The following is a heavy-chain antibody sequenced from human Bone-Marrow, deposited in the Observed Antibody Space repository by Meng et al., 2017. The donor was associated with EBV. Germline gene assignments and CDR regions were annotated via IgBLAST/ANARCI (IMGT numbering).Heavy chain of an antibody. CDR2: INHSGST. CDR3: ARTLPRYCSGGSCSSRNDY. Sequence: QPRECGPGVFKPSETLSLTCAFYGGSFSGYNWSWIRQPPGKGLEWIGEINHSGSTNYNPSLKSRVTISVDTSKNQFSLKLSSVTAADTAVYYCARTLPRYCSGGSCSSRNDYWGQGTLVTVSS. J-gene: IGHJ4*02. V-gene: IGHV4-34*01. CDR1: GGSFSGYN. D-gene: IGHD2-15*01.